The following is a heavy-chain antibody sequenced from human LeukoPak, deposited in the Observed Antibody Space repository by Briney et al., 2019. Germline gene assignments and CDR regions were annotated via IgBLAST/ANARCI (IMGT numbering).Heavy chain of an antibody. V-gene: IGHV3-43D*03. CDR1: GFIFDDYA. Sequence: PGGSLRLSCTASGFIFDDYAMHWVRQAPGKGLEWVSLISWNGGSSYYADSVKGRFTISRDNSKNSLYLQMNSLRAEDTAVYYCAKDSSGWYVSGYWGQGTLVTVSS. CDR3: AKDSSGWYVSGY. D-gene: IGHD6-19*01. CDR2: ISWNGGSS. J-gene: IGHJ4*02.